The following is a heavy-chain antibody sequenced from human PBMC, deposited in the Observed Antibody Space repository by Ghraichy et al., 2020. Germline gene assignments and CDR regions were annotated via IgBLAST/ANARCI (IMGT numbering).Heavy chain of an antibody. D-gene: IGHD2-21*02. CDR1: GYTFTGYY. Sequence: ASVKVSCKASGYTFTGYYMHWVRQAPGQGLEWMGWINPNSGGTNYAQKFQGWVTMTRDTSISTAYMELSRLRSDDTAVYYCARAGLYCGGDCYSGYFDYWGQGTLVTVSS. J-gene: IGHJ4*02. CDR2: INPNSGGT. CDR3: ARAGLYCGGDCYSGYFDY. V-gene: IGHV1-2*04.